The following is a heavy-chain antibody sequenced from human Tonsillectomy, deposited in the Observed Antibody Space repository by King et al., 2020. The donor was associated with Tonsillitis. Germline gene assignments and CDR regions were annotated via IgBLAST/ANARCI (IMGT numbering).Heavy chain of an antibody. Sequence: VQLVESGGGVVQPGRSLRLSCAASGFTFSSYGMHWVRQAPGKGLEWVAVISYDGSNKYYADSVKGRFTISRDNSKNTLYLQMNSLRAEDTAVYYCAKDLYCSGGSCYYGMDVWGQGTTVTVSS. CDR3: AKDLYCSGGSCYYGMDV. V-gene: IGHV3-30*18. D-gene: IGHD2-15*01. CDR1: GFTFSSYG. CDR2: ISYDGSNK. J-gene: IGHJ6*02.